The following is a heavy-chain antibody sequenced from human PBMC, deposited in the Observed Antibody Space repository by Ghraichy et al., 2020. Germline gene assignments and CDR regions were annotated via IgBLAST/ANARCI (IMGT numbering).Heavy chain of an antibody. J-gene: IGHJ5*02. Sequence: ASVKVSCKASGYTFTNFYIHWLRQAPGQGLEWMGVFDTRRGTTTYSPGFQDRLYVAGDPSTGTVDMELSDLRSGDPAPDYWAGGGGIEMWYPVDPWGQGTLVTVSS. CDR1: GYTFTNFY. D-gene: IGHD5-24*01. V-gene: IGHV1-46*01. CDR3: AGGGGIEMWYPVDP. CDR2: FDTRRGTT.